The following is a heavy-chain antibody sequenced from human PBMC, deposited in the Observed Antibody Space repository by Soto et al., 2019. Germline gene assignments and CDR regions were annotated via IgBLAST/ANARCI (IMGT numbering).Heavy chain of an antibody. D-gene: IGHD5-18*01. CDR1: VGSISNAAYS. J-gene: IGHJ4*02. CDR3: ARERGGYGLFDS. Sequence: SETLSLTCTVSVGSISNAAYSWSWIRQPPGKGLEWIGYIYPSGMPFYNPSLRSRVTISIDRSNDQFSLNLKSVTAADTAVYYCARERGGYGLFDSWGQGTLVTVS. V-gene: IGHV4-30-2*01. CDR2: IYPSGMP.